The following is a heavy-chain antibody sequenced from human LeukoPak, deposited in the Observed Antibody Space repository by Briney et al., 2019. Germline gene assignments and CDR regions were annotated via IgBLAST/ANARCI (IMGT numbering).Heavy chain of an antibody. CDR1: GFTFSSYE. D-gene: IGHD1-14*01. CDR3: ARGAWSENPFDY. Sequence: GGSLRLSCAASGFTFSSYEMNWVRQAPGKGLEWVSSISSSSSYIYYADSVKGRFTISRDNARNSLYLEMNSLRAEDTAVYSCARGAWSENPFDYWGQGTLVTVSS. J-gene: IGHJ4*02. V-gene: IGHV3-21*01. CDR2: ISSSSSYI.